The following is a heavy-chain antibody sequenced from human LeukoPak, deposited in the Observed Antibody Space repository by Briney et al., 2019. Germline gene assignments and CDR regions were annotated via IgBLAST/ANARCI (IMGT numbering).Heavy chain of an antibody. V-gene: IGHV4-34*01. CDR1: GGSFSGYY. J-gene: IGHJ4*02. CDR2: INHSGST. CDR3: ARLGSGSNY. Sequence: DPSETLSLTCAVYGGSFSGYYWSWIRRPPGKGLEWIGEINHSGSTNYNPSLKSRVTISVDRSKNQFSLQLSSVNPEDTAVYYCARLGSGSNYWGQGTLVTVSS. D-gene: IGHD3-10*01.